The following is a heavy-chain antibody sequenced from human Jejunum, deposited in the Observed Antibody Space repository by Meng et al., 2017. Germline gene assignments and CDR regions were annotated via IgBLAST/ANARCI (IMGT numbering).Heavy chain of an antibody. CDR1: GYTFSTYW. J-gene: IGHJ5*02. V-gene: IGHV5-51*01. D-gene: IGHD6-13*01. CDR3: ARATQQNVYNWFDP. Sequence: GESLKISCRVSGYTFSTYWIAWVRQKPGKGLEWMGLIYPGDSDTRYSPSFQGQVTISADKSIGTAYLQWSSLKPSDTAMYYCARATQQNVYNWFDPWGQGTLVTVSS. CDR2: IYPGDSDT.